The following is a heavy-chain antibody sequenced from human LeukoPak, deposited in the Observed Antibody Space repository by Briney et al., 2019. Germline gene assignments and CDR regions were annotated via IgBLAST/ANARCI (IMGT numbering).Heavy chain of an antibody. CDR3: TAGKSAGLSTGGTWFDP. D-gene: IGHD1-1*01. V-gene: IGHV3-15*01. CDR2: IKSKTDGGTT. J-gene: IGHJ5*02. CDR1: GFTVSNAW. Sequence: PGGSLRLSCAASGFTVSNAWMSWVRQAPGKGLEWIGRIKSKTDGGTTDYAAPVKGRFIISRDDSENTLYLQMNNMETEDTAVYYCTAGKSAGLSTGGTWFDPWGQGTLVTVSS.